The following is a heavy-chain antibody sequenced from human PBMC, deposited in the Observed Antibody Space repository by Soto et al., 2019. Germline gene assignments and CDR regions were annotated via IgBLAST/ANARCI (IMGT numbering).Heavy chain of an antibody. CDR1: GYSFTSYW. V-gene: IGHV5-51*01. D-gene: IGHD3-3*01. Sequence: PGESLKISCKGSGYSFTSYWIGWVRQMPGKGLEWMGIIYPGDSDTRYSPSFQGQVTVSADKSISTAYLQWSSLKASDTAIYYCARSSTERYDFWSGYLGLWGQGTLVTVSS. J-gene: IGHJ4*02. CDR3: ARSSTERYDFWSGYLGL. CDR2: IYPGDSDT.